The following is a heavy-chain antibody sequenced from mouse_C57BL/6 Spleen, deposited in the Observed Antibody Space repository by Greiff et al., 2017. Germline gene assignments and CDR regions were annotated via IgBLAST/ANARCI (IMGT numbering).Heavy chain of an antibody. D-gene: IGHD1-1*01. Sequence: EVHLVESGGGLVKPGGSLKLSCAASGFTFSSYAMSWVRQTPEKRLEWVATISDGGSYTYYPDNVKGRFTISRDNAKNNLYLQMSHLKSEDTAMYYCARDGSFSLYAMDYWGQGTSVTVSS. V-gene: IGHV5-4*01. J-gene: IGHJ4*01. CDR1: GFTFSSYA. CDR2: ISDGGSYT. CDR3: ARDGSFSLYAMDY.